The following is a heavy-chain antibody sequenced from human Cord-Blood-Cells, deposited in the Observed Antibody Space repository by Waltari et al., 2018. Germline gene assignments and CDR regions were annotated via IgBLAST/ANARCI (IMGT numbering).Heavy chain of an antibody. V-gene: IGHV1-69*09. J-gene: IGHJ4*02. Sequence: QVQLVQSGAEVRKPGSSVKVSCKASGGTFSSYAISWVRQAPGQGLEWMGRIIPILGIANYAQKFQDRVTITADKSTSTAYMELSSLRSEDTAVYYCARTREYSSSSDYWGQGTLVTVSS. CDR1: GGTFSSYA. CDR2: IIPILGIA. D-gene: IGHD6-6*01. CDR3: ARTREYSSSSDY.